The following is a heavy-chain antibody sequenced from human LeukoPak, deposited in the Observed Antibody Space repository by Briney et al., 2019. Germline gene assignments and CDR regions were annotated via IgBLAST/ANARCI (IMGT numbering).Heavy chain of an antibody. CDR2: IRSKANSYAT. CDR1: GFTFSSYG. Sequence: GSLRLSCAASGFTFSSYGMHWVRQASGKGLEWVGRIRSKANSYATAYAASVKGRFTISRDDSKNTAYLQMSSLKTEDTAVYYCTTLDPDYWGQGTLVTVSS. J-gene: IGHJ4*02. V-gene: IGHV3-73*01. CDR3: TTLDPDY.